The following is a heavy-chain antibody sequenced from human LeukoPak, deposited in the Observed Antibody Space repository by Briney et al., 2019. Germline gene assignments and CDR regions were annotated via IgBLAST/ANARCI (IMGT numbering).Heavy chain of an antibody. Sequence: SETLSLTCTVSGGSISKQYWTWVRQSAGKGLEWIGRVYGDGTITYNPSLRSRVTMSLDTSKNQFSLRLTSVTAADTAMYYCTRDSGTTGEVKFDPWGQGTLVTVSS. CDR1: GGSISKQY. J-gene: IGHJ5*02. V-gene: IGHV4-4*07. CDR2: VYGDGTI. CDR3: TRDSGTTGEVKFDP. D-gene: IGHD3-10*01.